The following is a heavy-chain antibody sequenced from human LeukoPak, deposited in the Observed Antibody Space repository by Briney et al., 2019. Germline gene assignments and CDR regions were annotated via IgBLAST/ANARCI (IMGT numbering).Heavy chain of an antibody. J-gene: IGHJ6*02. V-gene: IGHV3-48*04. Sequence: PGGSLRLSCAASGFTFSSYSMNWVRQAPGKGLEWVSYISSSSSTIYYADSVKGRFTISRDNAKNSLYLQMNSLRAEDTAVYYCARVGVVVDYYYYGMDVWGQGTTVTVSS. CDR3: ARVGVVVDYYYYGMDV. CDR1: GFTFSSYS. D-gene: IGHD2-15*01. CDR2: ISSSSSTI.